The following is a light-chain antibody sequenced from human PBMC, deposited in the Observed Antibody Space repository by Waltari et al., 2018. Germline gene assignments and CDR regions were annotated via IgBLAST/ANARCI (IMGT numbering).Light chain of an antibody. Sequence: ELVLTPSPATLSLSPGERASPSCSASQSVSSSLAWYQQKPGQAPMLLIYDASTRATGIPARFSGSGSGTDFTLTISSLEPEDFAVYYCQQANIWPRTFGQGTKVEVK. V-gene: IGKV3-11*01. CDR3: QQANIWPRT. J-gene: IGKJ1*01. CDR2: DAS. CDR1: QSVSSS.